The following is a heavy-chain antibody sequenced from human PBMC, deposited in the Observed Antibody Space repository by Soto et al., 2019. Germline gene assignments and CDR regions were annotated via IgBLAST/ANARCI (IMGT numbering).Heavy chain of an antibody. CDR1: GDSVSSNIAA. V-gene: IGHV6-1*01. J-gene: IGHJ4*02. CDR2: TKYRSKWYT. D-gene: IGHD6-13*01. CDR3: AREGSSPWTYYFDF. Sequence: PSQTLSLTCAISGDSVSSNIAAWNWVRQSPSRGLEWLGRTKYRSKWYTDYATSVKSRISINPDTSKNQVSLQLNSVTPEDTAVYYCAREGSSPWTYYFDFWGQGILVTVSS.